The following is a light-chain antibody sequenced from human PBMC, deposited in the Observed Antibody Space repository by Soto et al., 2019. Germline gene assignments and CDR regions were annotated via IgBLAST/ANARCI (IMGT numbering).Light chain of an antibody. J-gene: IGLJ1*01. V-gene: IGLV1-40*01. CDR2: GNN. CDR3: QSYESRPSGYV. CDR1: SSNIGAGYD. Sequence: QSVLTQPPSVSGAPGQSVTISCTGSSSNIGAGYDVHWYQHIPGTAPKLLIYGNNNRPSGVPDRFSGSKSVTSASLAITRLQAEDEADYYCQSYESRPSGYVFGTGTKLTVL.